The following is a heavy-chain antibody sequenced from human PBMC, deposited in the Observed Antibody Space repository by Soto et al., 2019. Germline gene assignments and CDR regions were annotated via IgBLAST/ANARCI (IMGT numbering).Heavy chain of an antibody. D-gene: IGHD3-9*01. CDR1: GYTFTVYY. Sequence: ASVKVSCKASGYTFTVYYMHWVRQAPGRGVEWMGWINSTSGGTNYAQNFPGRVTMTRDTSISTAYMELSRLRSDDTAVYYCARVGYYDILTVYYYGMDVWGQGTTVTVSS. J-gene: IGHJ6*02. CDR3: ARVGYYDILTVYYYGMDV. V-gene: IGHV1-2*02. CDR2: INSTSGGT.